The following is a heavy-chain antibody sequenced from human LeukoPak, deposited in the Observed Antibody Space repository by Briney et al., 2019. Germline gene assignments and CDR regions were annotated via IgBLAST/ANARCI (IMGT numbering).Heavy chain of an antibody. J-gene: IGHJ1*01. CDR3: ARDTYRQWLTQGGYFQH. V-gene: IGHV3-64*01. Sequence: GGSLRLSCAASGFTFSSYAMHWVRQAPGKGLEYVSAISSNGGSTYYANSVKGRFTISRDNSKNTLYLQMGSLRAEDTAVYYCARDTYRQWLTQGGYFQHWGQGTLVTVSS. CDR1: GFTFSSYA. CDR2: ISSNGGST. D-gene: IGHD6-19*01.